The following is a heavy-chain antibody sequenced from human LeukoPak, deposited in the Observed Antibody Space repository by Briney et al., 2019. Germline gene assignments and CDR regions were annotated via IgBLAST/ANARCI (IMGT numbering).Heavy chain of an antibody. CDR3: ARDIRAYCSSTSCYTFPYNWFDP. J-gene: IGHJ5*02. V-gene: IGHV1-18*01. D-gene: IGHD2-2*02. Sequence: ASVKVSCKASGYTFTSYGISWVRQAPGQGLEWMGWISAYNGNTNYAQKLQGRVTMTSDTSTSTAYMELRSLRSDDTAVYYCARDIRAYCSSTSCYTFPYNWFDPWGQGTLVTVSS. CDR1: GYTFTSYG. CDR2: ISAYNGNT.